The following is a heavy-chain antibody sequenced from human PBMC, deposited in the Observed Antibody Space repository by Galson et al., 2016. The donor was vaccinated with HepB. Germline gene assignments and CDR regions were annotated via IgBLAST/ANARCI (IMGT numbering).Heavy chain of an antibody. D-gene: IGHD1-26*01. CDR2: IKQDGSET. Sequence: SLRLSCAASGFLRNYWMSWVRQAPGKGLEWVANIKQDGSETHYVDSVKGRFTISRDNAKNSLYLQMNSLRAEDTAVYYCAKDGYRGSYRDYYGMDVWGQGTTVTVSS. J-gene: IGHJ6*02. V-gene: IGHV3-7*01. CDR3: AKDGYRGSYRDYYGMDV. CDR1: GFLRNYW.